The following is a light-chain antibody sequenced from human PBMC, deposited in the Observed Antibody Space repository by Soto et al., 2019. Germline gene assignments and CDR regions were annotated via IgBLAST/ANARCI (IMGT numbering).Light chain of an antibody. CDR1: QSISSW. V-gene: IGKV1-5*03. CDR3: QQYSTYRWT. CDR2: KAS. Sequence: GDRVTITCRASQSISSWLAWYQQKPGKAPKILIYKASGLESGVPSTFSGSGSGTEFTLTISSLQPDDFATYYCQQYSTYRWTFGQGTKVEIK. J-gene: IGKJ1*01.